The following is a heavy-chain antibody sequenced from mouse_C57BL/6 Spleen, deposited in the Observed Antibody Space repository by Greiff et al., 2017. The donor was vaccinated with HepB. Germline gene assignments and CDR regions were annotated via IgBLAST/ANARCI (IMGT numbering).Heavy chain of an antibody. CDR2: IDPSDSYT. CDR3: ARKRSYHSRDYAMDY. CDR1: GYTFTSYW. D-gene: IGHD2-12*01. J-gene: IGHJ4*01. Sequence: QVQLQQPGAELVMPGASVKLSCKASGYTFTSYWMHWVKQRPGQGLEWIGEIDPSDSYTNYNQKFKGKSTLTVDKSSSTAYMQLSSLTSEDSAVYYCARKRSYHSRDYAMDYWGQGTSVTVSS. V-gene: IGHV1-69*01.